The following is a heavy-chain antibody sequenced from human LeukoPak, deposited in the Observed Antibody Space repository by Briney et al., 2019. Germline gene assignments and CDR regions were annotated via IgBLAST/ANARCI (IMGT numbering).Heavy chain of an antibody. V-gene: IGHV4-59*11. D-gene: IGHD3-9*01. J-gene: IGHJ4*02. CDR2: IYYSGST. CDR1: GFTFSDHY. CDR3: ARMGLRYFDAFDY. Sequence: GSRRLSCAASGFTFSDHYMDWVRQAPGKGLEWIGYIYYSGSTNYNPSLKSRVTISVDTSKNQFSLKLSSVTAADTAVYYCARMGLRYFDAFDYWGQGTLVTVSS.